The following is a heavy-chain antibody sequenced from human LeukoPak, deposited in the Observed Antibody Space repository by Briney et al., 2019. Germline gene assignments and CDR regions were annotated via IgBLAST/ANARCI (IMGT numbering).Heavy chain of an antibody. CDR1: GYTFTHYG. V-gene: IGHV1-18*01. CDR2: ISGYNGNT. CDR3: ASQRSSGWYYFDY. Sequence: ASVKVSCKASGYTFTHYGFNWVRQAPGQGLEWMGWISGYNGNTNYAQKLQGRVTMTTDTSTTTAYMELSSLRSEDTAVYYCASQRSSGWYYFDYWGQGTLVTVSS. D-gene: IGHD6-19*01. J-gene: IGHJ4*02.